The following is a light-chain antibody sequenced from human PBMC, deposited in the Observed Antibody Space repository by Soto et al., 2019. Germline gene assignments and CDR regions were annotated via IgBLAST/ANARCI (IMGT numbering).Light chain of an antibody. CDR3: SSYTSSSLNYV. CDR1: SSDVGGYNY. V-gene: IGLV2-14*01. CDR2: DVS. J-gene: IGLJ1*01. Sequence: QSALTQPASVSGSPGQSITISCTGTSSDVGGYNYVSWYQQHPGKAPKLMIYDVSNRPSGVSNRFSGSKSGNTASLTISGLQAEDEADYYGSSYTSSSLNYVFGTGTKVTVL.